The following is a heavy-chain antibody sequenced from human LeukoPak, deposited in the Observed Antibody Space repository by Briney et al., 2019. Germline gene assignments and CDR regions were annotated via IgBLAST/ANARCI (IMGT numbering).Heavy chain of an antibody. J-gene: IGHJ6*03. D-gene: IGHD4-23*01. V-gene: IGHV1-2*02. CDR2: INPNSGGT. CDR1: GYTFTGYY. Sequence: GASVKVSCKPSGYTFTGYYMHWVRQAPGQGLEGMGWINPNSGGTNYAQKFQCRVTMTRDTSISTAYMELSRLRSDDTAVYYCARGGGGGNYVLGYMDVWGKGTTVTVSS. CDR3: ARGGGGGNYVLGYMDV.